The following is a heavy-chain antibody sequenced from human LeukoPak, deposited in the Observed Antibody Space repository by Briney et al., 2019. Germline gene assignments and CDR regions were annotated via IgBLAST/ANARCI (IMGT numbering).Heavy chain of an antibody. J-gene: IGHJ4*02. CDR1: RYTFTSYG. CDR3: ARDRRGWYGGGPLYYFDY. CDR2: ISAYNGNT. V-gene: IGHV1-18*04. Sequence: ASVKVSCKASRYTFTSYGISWVRPAPAQGLEGMGWISAYNGNTNYAQKLQGRVTMTTDTSTSTAYMELRSLRSDDTAVYYCARDRRGWYGGGPLYYFDYWGQGTLVTVSP. D-gene: IGHD6-19*01.